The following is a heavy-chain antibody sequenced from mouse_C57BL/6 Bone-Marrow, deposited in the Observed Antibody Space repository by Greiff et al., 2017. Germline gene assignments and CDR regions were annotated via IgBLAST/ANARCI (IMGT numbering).Heavy chain of an antibody. CDR2: ISSGGDYI. Sequence: EVKLVESGEGLVKPGGSLKLSCAASGFTFSSYAMSWVRQTPEKRLEWVAYISSGGDYIYYADTVKGRFTISRDNARNTLYLQMSSLKSEDTAMYYCTREREFYYGSSFYFDYWGQGTTLTVSS. V-gene: IGHV5-9-1*02. D-gene: IGHD1-1*01. CDR3: TREREFYYGSSFYFDY. CDR1: GFTFSSYA. J-gene: IGHJ2*01.